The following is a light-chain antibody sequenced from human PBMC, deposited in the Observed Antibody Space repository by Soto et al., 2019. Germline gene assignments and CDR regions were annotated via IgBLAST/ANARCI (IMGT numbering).Light chain of an antibody. V-gene: IGKV3-20*01. CDR2: GVY. J-gene: IGKJ1*01. CDR1: QSIASSY. CDR3: QQFGGSPPRT. Sequence: EIVWTHSTGTLSLSPGERATLSCRASQSIASSYLACYQQKPGQAPRLLIFGVYTRATGVPDRFSGSGSGTDFTLTIRRLEPEDSAVYYCQQFGGSPPRTFGQGTRVEI.